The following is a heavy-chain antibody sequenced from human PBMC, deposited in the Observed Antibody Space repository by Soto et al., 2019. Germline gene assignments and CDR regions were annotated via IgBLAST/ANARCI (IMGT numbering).Heavy chain of an antibody. CDR3: ARQDYDILTGYYNSFDY. D-gene: IGHD3-9*01. V-gene: IGHV4-59*08. J-gene: IGHJ4*02. Sequence: PSETLSLTCTVSGGSISSYYWSWIRQPPGKGLEWIGYIYYSGSTNYNPSLKSRVTISVDTSKYQFSLKLSSVTAADTAVYYCARQDYDILTGYYNSFDYWGQGTLVTVSS. CDR1: GGSISSYY. CDR2: IYYSGST.